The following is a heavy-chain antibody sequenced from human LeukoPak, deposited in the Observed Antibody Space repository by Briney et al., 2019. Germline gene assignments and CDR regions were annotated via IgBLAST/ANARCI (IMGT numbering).Heavy chain of an antibody. Sequence: GESLKISCKGSGYSLISYWIAWVRQMPGKGLEWMGIIYPTDSDTRYSPSFQGQVTISADKSISTAYLQWSSLKASDTAMYYCARQDYDILTGRAQFDYWGQGTLVTVSS. CDR2: IYPTDSDT. D-gene: IGHD3-9*01. CDR3: ARQDYDILTGRAQFDY. V-gene: IGHV5-51*01. CDR1: GYSLISYW. J-gene: IGHJ4*02.